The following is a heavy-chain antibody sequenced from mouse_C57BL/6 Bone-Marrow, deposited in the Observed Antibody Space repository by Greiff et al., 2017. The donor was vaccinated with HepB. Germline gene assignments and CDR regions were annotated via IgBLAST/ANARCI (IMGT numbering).Heavy chain of an antibody. D-gene: IGHD1-1*02. V-gene: IGHV14-2*01. CDR2: IDPGDGET. CDR1: GFNITDYY. Sequence: EVKLMESGAELVKPGASVKLSCTASGFNITDYYMHWVKQRTEQGLEWIGRIDPGDGETKYAQKFQGKATITADTSSNTAYLQLSSLTSEDTAVYYCARLWTFYWGQGTTLTVSS. CDR3: ARLWTFY. J-gene: IGHJ2*01.